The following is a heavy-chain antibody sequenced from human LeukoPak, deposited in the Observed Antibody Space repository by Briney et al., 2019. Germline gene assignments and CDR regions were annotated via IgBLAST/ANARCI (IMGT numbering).Heavy chain of an antibody. CDR2: IYPGDSET. Sequence: GGSLRLSCKGSGYSFTSNWIGWARQMLGKGLEWMGIIYPGDSETTYSPSFQGQVTISADKSITTAYLQWDSLKASDTAMYYCARHPWGIKVADCWGHGTLVTVSS. CDR1: GYSFTSNW. V-gene: IGHV5-51*01. CDR3: ARHPWGIKVADC. J-gene: IGHJ4*01. D-gene: IGHD3-16*01.